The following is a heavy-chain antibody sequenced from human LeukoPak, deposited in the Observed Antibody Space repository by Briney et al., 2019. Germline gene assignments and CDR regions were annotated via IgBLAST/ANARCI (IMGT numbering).Heavy chain of an antibody. J-gene: IGHJ4*02. CDR2: VKQDGTEK. CDR3: ARESSGYFY. V-gene: IGHV3-7*01. D-gene: IGHD3-22*01. Sequence: GGSLRLTCVASGFRFGRDWISWVRQAPGKGLEWVACVKQDGTEKNYVVSVWGRFTVSVDNGKNSLYLQMNSLRAEDTAVYYCARESSGYFYWGQGTLVTVSS. CDR1: GFRFGRDW.